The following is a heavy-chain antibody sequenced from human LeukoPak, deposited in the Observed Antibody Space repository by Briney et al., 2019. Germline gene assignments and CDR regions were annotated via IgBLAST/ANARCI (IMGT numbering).Heavy chain of an antibody. V-gene: IGHV3-48*04. CDR3: AELGITMIGGV. J-gene: IGHJ6*04. D-gene: IGHD3-10*02. Sequence: GGSLRLSCTVSGFTVSSNSMSSVRQAPGKGLEWVSYISSSGSTIYYADSVKGRFTISRDNAKNSLYLQMNSLRAEDTAVYYCAELGITMIGGVWGKGTTVTISS. CDR1: GFTVSSNS. CDR2: ISSSGSTI.